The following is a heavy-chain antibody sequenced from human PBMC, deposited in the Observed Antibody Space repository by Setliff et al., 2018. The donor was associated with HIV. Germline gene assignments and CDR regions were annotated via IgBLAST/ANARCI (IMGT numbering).Heavy chain of an antibody. J-gene: IGHJ3*02. V-gene: IGHV5-51*01. CDR3: TEQSDATISIEWGDGFDI. CDR2: IYPSDSKT. D-gene: IGHD5-12*01. Sequence: RGESLKISCKGRGYVFANYLIGWVRQMPGTGLEWMGIIYPSDSKTIYGPSVQGQVTISVDTSTTTAYLQWSSLKASDTAMYYCTEQSDATISIEWGDGFDIWGQGTMVTVS. CDR1: GYVFANYL.